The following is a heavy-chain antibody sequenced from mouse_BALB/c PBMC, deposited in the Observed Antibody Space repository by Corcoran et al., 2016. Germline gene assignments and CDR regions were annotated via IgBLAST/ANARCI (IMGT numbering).Heavy chain of an antibody. D-gene: IGHD4-1*01. CDR1: GYRFSSKW. CDR2: IFPGSGST. J-gene: IGHJ1*01. CDR3: TNNWDWFCNV. Sequence: QGQLQQSGAELMQPGASVKISCKATGYRFSSKWIEWVKQRPGHGLEWIGEIFPGSGSTNFNEKFKGKATFTADTSSNTAYIQLSSLTSEDSAVYCCTNNWDWFCNVWGAGTTVTVSS. V-gene: IGHV1-9*01.